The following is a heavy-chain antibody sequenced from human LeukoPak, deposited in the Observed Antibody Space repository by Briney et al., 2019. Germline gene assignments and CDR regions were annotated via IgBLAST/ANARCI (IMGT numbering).Heavy chain of an antibody. CDR3: AKVLGGYYYYYMDV. Sequence: GGSLRLSCAASGFTFSSYSMNWVRQAPGKGLEWVSSISSSSSYIYYADSVKGRFTISRDNAKNSLYLQMNSLRAEDTALYYCAKVLGGYYYYYMDVWGKGTTVTVSS. CDR2: ISSSSSYI. V-gene: IGHV3-21*04. CDR1: GFTFSSYS. D-gene: IGHD3-16*01. J-gene: IGHJ6*03.